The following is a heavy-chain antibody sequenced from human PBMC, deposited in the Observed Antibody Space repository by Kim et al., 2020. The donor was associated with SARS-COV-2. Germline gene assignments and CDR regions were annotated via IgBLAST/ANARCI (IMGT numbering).Heavy chain of an antibody. V-gene: IGHV3-7*03. CDR3: AREKADPLQQLYYFDY. J-gene: IGHJ4*02. D-gene: IGHD6-13*01. CDR2: IKQDGSEK. Sequence: GGSLRLSCAASGFTFSSYWMSWVRQAPGKGLGWVANIKQDGSEKYYVDSVKGRFTIYRDNAKNSLYLQMNSLRAEDTAVYYCAREKADPLQQLYYFDYWGQGTLVTVSS. CDR1: GFTFSSYW.